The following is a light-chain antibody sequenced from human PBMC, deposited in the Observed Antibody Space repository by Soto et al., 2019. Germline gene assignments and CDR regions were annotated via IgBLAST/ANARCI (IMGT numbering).Light chain of an antibody. J-gene: IGKJ4*01. CDR1: QDISNY. CDR3: QQYEDLPLT. CDR2: DAS. Sequence: DIQMTQSPYSLSASVGDRVTITCQASQDISNYLNWYQQKPGKAPKLLIFDASNVETGVPSRFSGSGSGTDFTFTIHSLQPEDAATYYCQQYEDLPLTFGGGTKVGIK. V-gene: IGKV1-33*01.